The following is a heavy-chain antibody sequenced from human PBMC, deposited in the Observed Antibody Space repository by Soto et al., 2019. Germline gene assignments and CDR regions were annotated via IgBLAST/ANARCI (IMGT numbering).Heavy chain of an antibody. D-gene: IGHD2-15*01. CDR2: IYRTGST. CDR3: ARHMVVPAAIDHPNFYCSGGSCHNDAFDI. CDR1: GGSISTVGHY. V-gene: IGHV4-31*03. J-gene: IGHJ3*02. Sequence: SETLSLTCPVSGGSISTVGHYWTWIRQPPGKGLEWIGSIYRTGSTYYSKSLRSRLTMSVDTSKSQFSLRLSSVTASDTAMYHCARHMVVPAAIDHPNFYCSGGSCHNDAFDIWGQGTMVTVSS.